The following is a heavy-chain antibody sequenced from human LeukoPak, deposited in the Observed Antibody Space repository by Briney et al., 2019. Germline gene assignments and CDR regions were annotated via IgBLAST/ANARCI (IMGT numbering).Heavy chain of an antibody. V-gene: IGHV1-18*01. CDR1: GYTFSTYN. D-gene: IGHD1/OR15-1a*01. Sequence: ASVKVSYKPSGYTFSTYNIIWVRQAPGQGLEWMGWISTYSANTNYAQKFQDRVTMTTDTSTSTAYMELRSLRSDDTAVYYCARERTDFYYFDYWGQGTLVTVSS. CDR2: ISTYSANT. J-gene: IGHJ4*02. CDR3: ARERTDFYYFDY.